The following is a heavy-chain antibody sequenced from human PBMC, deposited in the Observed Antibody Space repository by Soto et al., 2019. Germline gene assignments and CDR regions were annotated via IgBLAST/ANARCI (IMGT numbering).Heavy chain of an antibody. J-gene: IGHJ4*02. CDR1: GFTFSNAW. V-gene: IGHV3-15*01. CDR3: TTGRSVGANRFDY. D-gene: IGHD1-26*01. CDR2: IKSKTDGGTT. Sequence: GGSLRLSCAASGFTFSNAWMSWVRQAPGKGLEWVGRIKSKTDGGTTDYAAPVKGRFTISRDDSKNTLYLQMNSLKTEDTAVYYCTTGRSVGANRFDYWGQGTLVTVSS.